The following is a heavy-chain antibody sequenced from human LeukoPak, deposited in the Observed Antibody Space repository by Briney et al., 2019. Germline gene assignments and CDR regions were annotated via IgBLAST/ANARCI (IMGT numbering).Heavy chain of an antibody. D-gene: IGHD2-21*01. CDR2: VSGSGGST. V-gene: IGHV3-23*01. J-gene: IGHJ4*02. Sequence: GGSLRLSCAASGFTFNTYAMSWVRQAPGKGLEWVSAVSGSGGSTYYADSVKGRFTISRDNSKNTLYLQMNSLRAEDTALYYCAKQGGGARSALYYFEYWGQGTLVTVSS. CDR1: GFTFNTYA. CDR3: AKQGGGARSALYYFEY.